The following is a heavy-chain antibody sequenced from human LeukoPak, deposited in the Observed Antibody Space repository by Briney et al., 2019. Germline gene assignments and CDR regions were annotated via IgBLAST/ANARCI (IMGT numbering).Heavy chain of an antibody. V-gene: IGHV1-46*01. J-gene: IGHJ4*02. CDR1: GYTFTSYY. CDR3: ARGLNIVATMLGY. Sequence: ASVKVSCKASGYTFTSYYMHWVRQAPGQGLEWMGIINPSGGSTSYAQKFQGRVTITADKSTSTAYMELSSLRSEDTAVYYCARGLNIVATMLGYWGQGTLVTVSS. D-gene: IGHD5-12*01. CDR2: INPSGGST.